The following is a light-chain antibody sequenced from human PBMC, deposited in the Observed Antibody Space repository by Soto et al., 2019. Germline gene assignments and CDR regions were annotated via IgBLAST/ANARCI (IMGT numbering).Light chain of an antibody. V-gene: IGLV2-14*01. CDR3: SSYTSSSTLVV. CDR2: EVS. J-gene: IGLJ2*01. CDR1: SSDVGGYNY. Sequence: QSALTQPASVSGSPGQSITIFCTGTSSDVGGYNYVSWYQQHPGKAPKFMIYEVSNRPSGVSNRFSGSKSGNKASLTISGLQAEDEADYYCSSYTSSSTLVVFGEGTKVTVL.